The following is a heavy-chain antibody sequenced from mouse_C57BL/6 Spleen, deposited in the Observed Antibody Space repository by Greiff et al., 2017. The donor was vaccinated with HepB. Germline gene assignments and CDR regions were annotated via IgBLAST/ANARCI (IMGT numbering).Heavy chain of an antibody. CDR1: GFTFSSYA. Sequence: DVMLVESGGGLVKPGGSLKLSCAASGFTFSSYAMSWVRQTPEKRLEWVATISDGGSYTYYPDNVKGRFTISRDNAKNNLYLQMSHLKSEDTAMYYCARDRGKGSSYWGQGTLVTVSA. V-gene: IGHV5-4*01. CDR3: ARDRGKGSSY. CDR2: ISDGGSYT. J-gene: IGHJ3*01. D-gene: IGHD2-1*01.